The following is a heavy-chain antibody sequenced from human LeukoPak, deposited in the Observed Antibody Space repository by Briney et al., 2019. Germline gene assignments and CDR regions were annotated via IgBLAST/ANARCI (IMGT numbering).Heavy chain of an antibody. V-gene: IGHV4-59*06. D-gene: IGHD3-10*01. CDR2: IYYSGST. J-gene: IGHJ4*02. CDR1: GFTFSSYS. CDR3: ARSSFGEGYYFDY. Sequence: PGGSLRLSCAASGFTFSSYSMNWVRQAPGKGLEWIGYIYYSGSTYYNPSLKSRVTISVDTSKNQFSLKLSSVTAADTAVYYCARSSFGEGYYFDYWGQGTLVTVSS.